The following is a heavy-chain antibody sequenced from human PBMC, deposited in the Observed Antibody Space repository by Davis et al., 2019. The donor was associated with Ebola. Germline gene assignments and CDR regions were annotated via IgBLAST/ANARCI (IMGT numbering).Heavy chain of an antibody. CDR2: INHSGST. V-gene: IGHV4-34*01. D-gene: IGHD6-19*01. J-gene: IGHJ6*02. Sequence: MPSETLSLTCAVYGGSFSGYYWSWIRQPPGEGLEWIGEINHSGSTNYNPSLKSRVTISVDKSKNQFSLKLSSVTAADTAVYYCATGYSSGWYHYYGMDVWGQGTTVTVSS. CDR3: ATGYSSGWYHYYGMDV. CDR1: GGSFSGYY.